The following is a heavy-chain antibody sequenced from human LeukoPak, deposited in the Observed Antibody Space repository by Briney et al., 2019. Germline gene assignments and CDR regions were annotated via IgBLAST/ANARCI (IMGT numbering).Heavy chain of an antibody. D-gene: IGHD2-2*01. Sequence: GGSLRLSCAASGFTFSDYYMSWIRQAPGKGLEWVSYISSSGSTIYYADSVKGRFTISKDNAKNSLYLQMNSLRAEDTAVYYCARADIVVVPASDYWGQGTLVTVSS. J-gene: IGHJ4*02. V-gene: IGHV3-11*01. CDR2: ISSSGSTI. CDR1: GFTFSDYY. CDR3: ARADIVVVPASDY.